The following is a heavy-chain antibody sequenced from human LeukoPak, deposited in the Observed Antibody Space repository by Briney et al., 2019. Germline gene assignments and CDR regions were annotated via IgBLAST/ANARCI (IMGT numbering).Heavy chain of an antibody. J-gene: IGHJ4*02. Sequence: ASETLSLTCTVSGGSISLYYWSWIRQPAGKGLEWIGRIYTSGNTNFSPSLRSRVTMSVDMPKNQFSLKLTSVTAADTAVYYCARDGASRQCGGDCSTFDSWGQGVLVTVSS. CDR3: ARDGASRQCGGDCSTFDS. CDR2: IYTSGNT. CDR1: GGSISLYY. V-gene: IGHV4-4*07. D-gene: IGHD2-21*01.